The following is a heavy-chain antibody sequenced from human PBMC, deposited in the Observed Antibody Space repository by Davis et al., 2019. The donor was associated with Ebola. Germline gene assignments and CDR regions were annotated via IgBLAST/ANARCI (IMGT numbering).Heavy chain of an antibody. D-gene: IGHD1-1*01. CDR2: IHYSGIT. Sequence: PSETLSLTCTVSGVSISSYHWSWIRQPPGRGLEWIGYIHYSGITNYNPSLRSRVTISVDTPKNQLSLKLTSVTAADTAVYYCARHGAVERAFNIWGQGTMVTVSS. J-gene: IGHJ3*02. CDR3: ARHGAVERAFNI. V-gene: IGHV4-59*08. CDR1: GVSISSYH.